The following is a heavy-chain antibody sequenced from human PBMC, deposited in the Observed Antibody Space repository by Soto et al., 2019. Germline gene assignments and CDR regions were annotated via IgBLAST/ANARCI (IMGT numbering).Heavy chain of an antibody. J-gene: IGHJ4*02. CDR2: MAYSGDT. Sequence: PSERLPLTCAVSGGCITGADSYWFWIRKPPGRGLEWIGYMAYSGDTYYNPSLRSRVTISADRSENKFSLTLKSVTDAGTAVYSCARDFERSAIEVWGEGASVTVSS. V-gene: IGHV4-31*11. CDR1: GGCITGADSY. CDR3: ARDFERSAIEV. D-gene: IGHD3-9*01.